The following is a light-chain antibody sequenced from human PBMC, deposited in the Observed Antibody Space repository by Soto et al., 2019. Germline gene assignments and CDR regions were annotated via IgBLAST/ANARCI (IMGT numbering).Light chain of an antibody. CDR1: QVIKTY. Sequence: IQLTQSPSSLSASVGDRVSITCRASQVIKTYLAWYQQKQGKAPKLLISGTFTLQSGVPSRFNGSGSGTDFTLTISRLQPEDFATYYCQHLNNYPPFTFGPGTKLDLE. V-gene: IGKV1-9*01. CDR2: GTF. CDR3: QHLNNYPPFT. J-gene: IGKJ3*01.